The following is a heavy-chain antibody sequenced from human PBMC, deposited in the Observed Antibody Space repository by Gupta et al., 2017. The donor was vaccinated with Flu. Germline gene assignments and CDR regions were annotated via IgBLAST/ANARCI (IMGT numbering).Heavy chain of an antibody. V-gene: IGHV3-48*02. J-gene: IGHJ4*02. CDR3: TRGYSVSGYTD. Sequence: EVQLVESGGGLVQPGGSLRLSCAASGFPLSSCNMAWVRQAPGKGLEWVSYISTSGNTRYYADSVKGRFTSSRDNDKNSLYLQMNSLRDEDTAVYYCTRGYSVSGYTDWGQGTLVTVSS. CDR1: GFPLSSCN. CDR2: ISTSGNTR. D-gene: IGHD2-21*01.